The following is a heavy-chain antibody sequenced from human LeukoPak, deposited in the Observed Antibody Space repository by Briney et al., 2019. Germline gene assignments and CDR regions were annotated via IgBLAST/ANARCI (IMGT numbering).Heavy chain of an antibody. J-gene: IGHJ6*02. CDR3: ARDFIRYGSGSYYYYGMDV. V-gene: IGHV3-30*04. D-gene: IGHD3-10*01. Sequence: GGSLRLSCAASGFTFSSYAMHWVRQAPGKGLEWVAVISYDGSNKYYADSVKGRFTISRDNSKNTLYLQMNSLRAEDTAVYYCARDFIRYGSGSYYYYGMDVWGQGTTVTVSS. CDR2: ISYDGSNK. CDR1: GFTFSSYA.